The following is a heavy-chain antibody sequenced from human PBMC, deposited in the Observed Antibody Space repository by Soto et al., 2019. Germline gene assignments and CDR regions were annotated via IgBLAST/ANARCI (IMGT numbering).Heavy chain of an antibody. CDR3: ARLYVVGGNPRYGMDV. V-gene: IGHV3-53*01. CDR1: GFTVSSNY. CDR2: IYTDGST. Sequence: PGGSLRLSCAASGFTVSSNYMSWVRQAPGKGLEWVSVIYTDGSTYYADTVKGRFTISRDNSKNTLYLQMNSLRAEDTAVYYCARLYVVGGNPRYGMDVWGQGTTVPVCS. J-gene: IGHJ6*02. D-gene: IGHD2-15*01.